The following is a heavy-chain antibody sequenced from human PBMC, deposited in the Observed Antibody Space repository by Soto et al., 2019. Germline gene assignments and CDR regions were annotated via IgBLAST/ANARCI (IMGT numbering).Heavy chain of an antibody. D-gene: IGHD6-6*01. CDR3: ARELAEAARSLDF. Sequence: KTSETLSLTCAVYGGSFSSYYWSWIRQPAGKGLEWIGRIYTSGITNYNPSLKSRVTMSVDTSSKQFSLNMTSVTAADTAVYFCARELAEAARSLDFWGLGTLVTVSS. CDR2: IYTSGIT. CDR1: GGSFSSYY. J-gene: IGHJ4*02. V-gene: IGHV4-4*07.